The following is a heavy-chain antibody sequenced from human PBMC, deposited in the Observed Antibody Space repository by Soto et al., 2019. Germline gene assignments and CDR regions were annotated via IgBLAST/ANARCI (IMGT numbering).Heavy chain of an antibody. CDR3: ARDYYYVGRGFPGAYYYGLDV. CDR1: RSRLISYH. D-gene: IGHD3-22*01. CDR2: IQYSWSA. Sequence: SVTLPLPCTLSRSRLISYHWSWIRHLPGQGLESIGHIQYSWSAKYNPSLKSRVTISVDTSKNQGCLKLTSLTAADTPGHYPARDYYYVGRGFPGAYYYGLDVWGQGPRVAVSS. J-gene: IGHJ6*01. V-gene: IGHV4-59*01.